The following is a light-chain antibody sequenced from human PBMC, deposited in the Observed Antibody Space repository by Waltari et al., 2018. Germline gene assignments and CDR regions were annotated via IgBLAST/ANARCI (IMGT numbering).Light chain of an antibody. CDR2: VNSDGSH. J-gene: IGLJ2*01. Sequence: QVVLTQSPSASASLGASVKLTCTLSSCHSSYALAWHQQQPEKGPRYLMKVNSDGSHNKGDGIPERFSGSSSGAERYLTISGLQSEDEADYYCQTWGTGPRVFGGGTKLTVL. V-gene: IGLV4-69*01. CDR1: SCHSSYA. CDR3: QTWGTGPRV.